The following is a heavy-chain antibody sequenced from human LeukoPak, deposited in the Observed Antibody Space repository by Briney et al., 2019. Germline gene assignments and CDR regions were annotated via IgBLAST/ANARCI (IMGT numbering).Heavy chain of an antibody. Sequence: ASVKVSCKASGYTFTSYDINWVRQATGQGLEWMGWMNPNSGNTGYAQKFQGRVTITRNTSISTAYMELSSLRSEDTAVYYCARGVMGWELHPVTYWGQGTLATVS. CDR2: MNPNSGNT. V-gene: IGHV1-8*03. CDR1: GYTFTSYD. CDR3: ARGVMGWELHPVTY. D-gene: IGHD1-26*01. J-gene: IGHJ4*02.